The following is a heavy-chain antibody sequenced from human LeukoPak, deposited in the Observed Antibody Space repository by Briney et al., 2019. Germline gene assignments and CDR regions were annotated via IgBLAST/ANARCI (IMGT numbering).Heavy chain of an antibody. Sequence: SETLSLTCAVYGGSFSGYYWSWIRQLPGKGLEWIGEINHSGSTNHNPSLKSRVTISVDTSKNQFSLKLSSVTAADTAVYYCARGRRIAVAGNRFHYWGQGTLVTVSS. CDR1: GGSFSGYY. CDR3: ARGRRIAVAGNRFHY. CDR2: INHSGST. J-gene: IGHJ4*02. D-gene: IGHD6-19*01. V-gene: IGHV4-34*01.